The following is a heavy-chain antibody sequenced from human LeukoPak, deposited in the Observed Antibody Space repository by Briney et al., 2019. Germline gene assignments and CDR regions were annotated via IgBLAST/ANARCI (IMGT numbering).Heavy chain of an antibody. CDR1: GFTFSSFA. V-gene: IGHV3-30-3*01. D-gene: IGHD1-14*01. CDR2: ISCDGSNK. Sequence: PGGSLRPSCAASGFTFSSFAMHWVRQAPGKGLEWVAVISCDGSNKYYADSVKGRFTISRDNSKNTLYLQMNSLRAEDTAVYYCARITAPFDYWGQGTLVTVSS. CDR3: ARITAPFDY. J-gene: IGHJ4*02.